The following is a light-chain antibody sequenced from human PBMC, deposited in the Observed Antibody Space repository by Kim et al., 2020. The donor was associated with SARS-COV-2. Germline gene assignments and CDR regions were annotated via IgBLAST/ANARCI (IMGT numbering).Light chain of an antibody. V-gene: IGKV1-NL1*01. J-gene: IGKJ1*01. CDR3: QGYYSTPPGT. Sequence: CVEHGVTITCQARQNMSHSLSWYQQKPGRAPTLLLSSACRLGGGVPSRLSGSGSGTDLALTVTSLQPEDIASYYCQGYYSTPPGTFGQGTKVDIK. CDR1: QNMSHS. CDR2: SAC.